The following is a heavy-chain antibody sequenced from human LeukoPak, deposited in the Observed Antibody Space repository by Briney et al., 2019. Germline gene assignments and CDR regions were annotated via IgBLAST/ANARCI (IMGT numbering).Heavy chain of an antibody. J-gene: IGHJ3*02. CDR2: IIPIFGTT. V-gene: IGHV1-69*06. D-gene: IGHD6-19*01. CDR1: GGTFSTYA. CDR3: ARDLAGKQWLVLYPLSDAFDI. Sequence: GASVKVSCKASGGTFSTYAISWVRQAPGQGLEWMGGIIPIFGTTNYAQKFQGRVTITADKSMTIAYMELSSLRSEDTAVYYCARDLAGKQWLVLYPLSDAFDIWGQGTMVTVSS.